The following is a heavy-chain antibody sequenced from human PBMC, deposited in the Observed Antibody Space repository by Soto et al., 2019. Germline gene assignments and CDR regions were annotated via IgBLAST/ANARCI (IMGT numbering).Heavy chain of an antibody. CDR1: GFTFDDYA. CDR3: VRSKGGYSYGTPFDY. Sequence: EVQLEESGGALVQPGRSLRLSCAASGFTFDDYAMYWVRQVLGKGLEWVSSISWNSGNIGYADSVKGRFTTSRDNAENSLYLQMNSLRPEGTALYYCVRSKGGYSYGTPFDYWGQGTLVTVSS. J-gene: IGHJ4*02. V-gene: IGHV3-9*01. CDR2: ISWNSGNI. D-gene: IGHD5-18*01.